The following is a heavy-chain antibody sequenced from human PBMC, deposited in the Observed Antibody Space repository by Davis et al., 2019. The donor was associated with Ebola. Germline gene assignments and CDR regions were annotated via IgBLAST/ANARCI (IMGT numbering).Heavy chain of an antibody. D-gene: IGHD6-6*01. Sequence: GESLKISCAASGFTFSDYYMSWIRQAPGKGLEWVSSISSSSSYIYYADSVKGRFTISRDNAKNSLYPQMNRLRAEDTAVYYCARSSIAARPGYYYGMDVWGQGTTVTVSS. J-gene: IGHJ6*02. CDR3: ARSSIAARPGYYYGMDV. CDR1: GFTFSDYY. CDR2: ISSSSSYI. V-gene: IGHV3-11*06.